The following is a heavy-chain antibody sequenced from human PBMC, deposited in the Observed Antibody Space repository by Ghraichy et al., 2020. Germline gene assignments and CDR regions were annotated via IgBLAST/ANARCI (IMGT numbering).Heavy chain of an antibody. Sequence: GGSLRLSCAASGFTFSNYAMSWVRQALGKGLEWVSAISVSGATTYFADSVKGRFTISRDNSKNTLYLQMNSLRAEDTAVYYCAKDRYDSPRYGMDVWGQGTTVTVSS. CDR2: ISVSGATT. J-gene: IGHJ6*02. CDR3: AKDRYDSPRYGMDV. D-gene: IGHD3-22*01. V-gene: IGHV3-23*01. CDR1: GFTFSNYA.